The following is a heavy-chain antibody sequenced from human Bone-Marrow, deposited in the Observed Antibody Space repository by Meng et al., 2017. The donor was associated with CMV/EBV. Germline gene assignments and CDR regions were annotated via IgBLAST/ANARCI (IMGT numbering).Heavy chain of an antibody. CDR3: AREPLNYGMDV. CDR2: INPNSGGT. CDR1: GGTFSSYA. Sequence: ASVKVSCKASGGTFSSYAISWVRQAPGQGLEWMGWINPNSGGTNYAQKFQGRVTMTRDTSISTAYMELSRLRSDDTAVYYCAREPLNYGMDVWGQGTTVTVSS. V-gene: IGHV1-2*02. J-gene: IGHJ6*02.